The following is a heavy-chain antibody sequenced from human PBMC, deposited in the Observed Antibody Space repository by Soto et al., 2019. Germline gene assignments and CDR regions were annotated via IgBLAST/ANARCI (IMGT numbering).Heavy chain of an antibody. V-gene: IGHV3-48*01. Sequence: GGSLRLSCAASGFTFSRYWMHWVRQVPGKGLERVTYISSSSSTIYYADSVKGRYTISRDNAKNSLYLQMNSLRAEDTAVYYCARDHGCISTSCYFGFGSLGGAPGREDYWGQGTLVTVSS. CDR2: ISSSSSTI. J-gene: IGHJ4*02. CDR3: ARDHGCISTSCYFGFGSLGGAPGREDY. D-gene: IGHD2-2*01. CDR1: GFTFSRYW.